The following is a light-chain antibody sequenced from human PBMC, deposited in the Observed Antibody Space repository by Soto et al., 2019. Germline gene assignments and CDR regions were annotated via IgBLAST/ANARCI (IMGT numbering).Light chain of an antibody. J-gene: IGKJ5*01. CDR3: QQRST. CDR2: DAS. CDR1: QSVSSY. V-gene: IGKV3-11*01. Sequence: EIVLTQSPATLSLSPGERATLSCRASQSVSSYLAWYQQKPGQARRLLIYDASNRATGIPARFSGSGSGTDFTLTISSLEPEYFAVYYCQQRSTFGQGKRLEIK.